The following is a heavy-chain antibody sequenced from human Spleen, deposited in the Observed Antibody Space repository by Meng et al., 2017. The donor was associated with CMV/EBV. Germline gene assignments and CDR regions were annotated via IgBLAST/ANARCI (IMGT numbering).Heavy chain of an antibody. Sequence: QGHVVQSGAEVKKPGASAKVSCQCSGYTFPGYYMHWVRQAPGQGLEWMGWINPNSGGTNYAQKFQGRVTMTRDTSISTAYMELSRLRSDDTAVYYCASSSRGGLDPLQHWGQGTLVTVSS. D-gene: IGHD6-13*01. CDR1: GYTFPGYY. J-gene: IGHJ1*01. CDR3: ASSSRGGLDPLQH. CDR2: INPNSGGT. V-gene: IGHV1-2*02.